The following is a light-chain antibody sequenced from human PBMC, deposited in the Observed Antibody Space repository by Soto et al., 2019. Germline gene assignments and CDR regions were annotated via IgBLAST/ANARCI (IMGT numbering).Light chain of an antibody. Sequence: QSALTQPPSASGSPGQSVTISCTGTSSDVGGYNYVSWYQQYPGKAPKLMIYEVIKRPSGVPDRFSGSKSGKTASLTVSGLQPEDEADYYCTSYAGSNIGVFGGGTKLTVL. CDR1: SSDVGGYNY. J-gene: IGLJ3*02. CDR3: TSYAGSNIGV. CDR2: EVI. V-gene: IGLV2-8*01.